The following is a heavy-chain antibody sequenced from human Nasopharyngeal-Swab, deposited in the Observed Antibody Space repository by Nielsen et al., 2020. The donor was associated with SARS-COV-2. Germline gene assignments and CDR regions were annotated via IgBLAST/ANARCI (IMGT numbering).Heavy chain of an antibody. CDR1: GFSLRSGYY. V-gene: IGHV4-38-2*01. D-gene: IGHD6-6*01. CDR3: SYSSSDTGDY. CDR2: IYHSGST. Sequence: SPTLPLTCAFSGFSLRSGYYWGWIRQPPGKGLEWIGSIYHSGSTYYNPSLKSRVTISVDTSKNQFSLKLSSVTAADTAVYYCSYSSSDTGDYWGQGTLVTVSS. J-gene: IGHJ4*02.